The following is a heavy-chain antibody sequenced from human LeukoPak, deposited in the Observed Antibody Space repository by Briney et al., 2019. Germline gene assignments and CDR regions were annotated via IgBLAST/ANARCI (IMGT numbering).Heavy chain of an antibody. D-gene: IGHD3-10*01. Sequence: SGGSLRLSFPASGLTFGESTMHWVRQAAGKGPDWVALISWDARSTYYADSVKGRFTISRDNSKNFLHLQMNSLRTEDSALYYCAKGNYYASEQYNWFGPWGQGTLVTVSS. V-gene: IGHV3-43*01. J-gene: IGHJ5*02. CDR2: ISWDARST. CDR3: AKGNYYASEQYNWFGP. CDR1: GLTFGEST.